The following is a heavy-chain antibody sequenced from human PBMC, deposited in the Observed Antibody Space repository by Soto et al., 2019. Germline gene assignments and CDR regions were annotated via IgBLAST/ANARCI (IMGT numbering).Heavy chain of an antibody. CDR1: GYAFTSYG. CDR3: ARAATGSYHSAY. Sequence: QVQLVQSGPEVKKRGASVRVSCMTSGYAFTSYGVNWVRQSPGQGLEWMGWIAPHSGRTTYLPKFQGRVTITADAATNTAYMELGSLSSDDTGIYVCARAATGSYHSAYWGQGTVVTVSS. V-gene: IGHV1-18*04. J-gene: IGHJ4*02. CDR2: IAPHSGRT. D-gene: IGHD3-10*01.